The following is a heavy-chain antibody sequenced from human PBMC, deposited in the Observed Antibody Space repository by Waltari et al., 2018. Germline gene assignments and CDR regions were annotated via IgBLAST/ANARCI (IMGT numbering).Heavy chain of an antibody. CDR3: AKAGDYIWGTNRHFEY. CDR2: IGSGGAST. Sequence: EVRLLESGGGLEQPGGSLRLSCAASGFSFNLYGMSWVRQAPGKGREWVSSIGSGGASTYVSASVRGRFTISRDNPKNTLYLQMNSLRAEDTAVYYCAKAGDYIWGTNRHFEYWCQGTLVTVSS. D-gene: IGHD3-16*02. J-gene: IGHJ4*02. CDR1: GFSFNLYG. V-gene: IGHV3-23*01.